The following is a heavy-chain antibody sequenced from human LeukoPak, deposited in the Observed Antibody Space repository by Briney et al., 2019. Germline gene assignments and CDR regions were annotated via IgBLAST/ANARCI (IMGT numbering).Heavy chain of an antibody. J-gene: IGHJ4*02. CDR3: ASGINDYGDLYLDY. CDR2: IYYSGST. V-gene: IGHV4-39*07. Sequence: SETLSLTCTVSGGSISSSSYYWGWIRQPPGKGLEWIGSIYYSGSTYYNPSLKSRVTISVDTSKNQFSLKLSSVTAADTAVYYCASGINDYGDLYLDYWGQGTLVTVSS. D-gene: IGHD4-17*01. CDR1: GGSISSSSYY.